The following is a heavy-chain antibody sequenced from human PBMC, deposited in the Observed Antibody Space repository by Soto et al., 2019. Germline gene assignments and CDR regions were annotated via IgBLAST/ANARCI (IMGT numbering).Heavy chain of an antibody. CDR1: GYIFHNYW. Sequence: GESLKISCHASGYIFHNYWIGWVRQMPGKGLEWLGIIYPGDSNIRYNPSFQGQVTISADKSLSTTYLHWSSLKASDTAMYYCARQRYFDYWGQGTLVTVSS. J-gene: IGHJ4*02. V-gene: IGHV5-51*01. CDR2: IYPGDSNI. CDR3: ARQRYFDY.